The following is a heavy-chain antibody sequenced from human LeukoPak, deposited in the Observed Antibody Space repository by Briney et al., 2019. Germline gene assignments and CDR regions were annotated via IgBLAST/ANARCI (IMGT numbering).Heavy chain of an antibody. D-gene: IGHD6-13*01. CDR3: ARVAAAGMGSTWFDP. CDR1: GYTFTSYA. Sequence: ASVKVSCKASGYTFTSYAMHWVRQAPGQRLEWMGWINAGNGNTKYSQEFQGRVTITRDTSASTAYMELSSLRSEDMAVYYCARVAAAGMGSTWFDPWGQGTLVTVSS. V-gene: IGHV1-3*03. CDR2: INAGNGNT. J-gene: IGHJ5*02.